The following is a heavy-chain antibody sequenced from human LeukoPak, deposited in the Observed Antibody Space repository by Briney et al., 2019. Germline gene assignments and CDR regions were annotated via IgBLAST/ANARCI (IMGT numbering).Heavy chain of an antibody. J-gene: IGHJ4*02. CDR1: GGSISSSNW. D-gene: IGHD6-19*01. CDR2: IYHSGST. Sequence: SGTLSLTCAVSGGSISSSNWWSWVRQPPGKGLEWIGEIYHSGSTNYNPSLKSRVTISVDKSKNQFPLQLSSVTAADTAVYSCARGSSGWYGYFDYWGQGTLVTVSS. CDR3: ARGSSGWYGYFDY. V-gene: IGHV4-4*02.